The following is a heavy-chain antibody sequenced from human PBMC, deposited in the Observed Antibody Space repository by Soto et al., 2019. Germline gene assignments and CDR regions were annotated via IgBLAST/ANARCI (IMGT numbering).Heavy chain of an antibody. D-gene: IGHD6-13*01. J-gene: IGHJ4*02. V-gene: IGHV3-30*04. CDR3: ARLGGSPGIWDFDH. CDR1: GFTFSGYA. CDR2: TSYDENYK. Sequence: QVQLVESGGGVVQPGRSLRLSCAASGFTFSGYAMHWVRQAPGKGLEWVAATSYDENYKYYADSVKGRFTISRDNSKNTLFLQMNSLTTEDTAVYYCARLGGSPGIWDFDHWGQGSLVTVSS.